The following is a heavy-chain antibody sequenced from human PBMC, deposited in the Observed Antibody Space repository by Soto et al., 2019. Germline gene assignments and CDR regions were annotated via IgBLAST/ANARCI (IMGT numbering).Heavy chain of an antibody. D-gene: IGHD1-26*01. CDR2: ISTYNGGT. CDR1: GYTFTTSG. CDR3: ASQGSWPYYYYGLDV. J-gene: IGHJ6*02. Sequence: QVQLVQSGPEVKKPGASVKVSCEASGYTFTTSGITWVRQATGQELERMGRISTYNGGTNSAQKFQGRVTMTADTSRGTAYIELMSLKSDDTAVYYCASQGSWPYYYYGLDVWGQGTTVTVSS. V-gene: IGHV1-18*01.